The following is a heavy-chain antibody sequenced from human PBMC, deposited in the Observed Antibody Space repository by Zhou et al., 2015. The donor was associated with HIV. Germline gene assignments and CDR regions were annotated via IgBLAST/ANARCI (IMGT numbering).Heavy chain of an antibody. J-gene: IGHJ2*01. CDR1: GGTFSSFA. D-gene: IGHD2-21*01. V-gene: IGHV1-69*06. CDR3: AREGWGSWYLDL. CDR2: ITPISGTA. Sequence: QVQLVQSGAEVKKPGSSVKVSCKASGGTFSSFAINWVRQAPGQGLEWMGGITPISGTANYAQMFQGRVTITADKSTSTVYMELSSLRSEDTAAYYCAREGWGSWYLDLWGRGTQVSVSS.